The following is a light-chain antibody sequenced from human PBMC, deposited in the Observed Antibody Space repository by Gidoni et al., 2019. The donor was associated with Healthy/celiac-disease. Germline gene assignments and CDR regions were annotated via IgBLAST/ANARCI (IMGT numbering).Light chain of an antibody. Sequence: EIVLTQSPGTLSLSPRDRATLSCRASQSVSSSYLAWYQQKPGQAPRLLIYGASSRATGIPDRFSGSGSGTDFTLTISRLEPEDFAVYYCQQYGRTFGQGTKLEIK. CDR2: GAS. J-gene: IGKJ2*01. V-gene: IGKV3-20*01. CDR3: QQYGRT. CDR1: QSVSSSY.